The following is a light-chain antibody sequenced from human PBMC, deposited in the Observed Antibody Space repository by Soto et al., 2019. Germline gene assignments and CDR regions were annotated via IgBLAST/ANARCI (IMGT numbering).Light chain of an antibody. Sequence: DIQLTQSPSIVSASLGDRVTISCRASQSVFIWLAWYQQKRGKAPKLLIYDASALESGVPPRFSGSGFETEFTLSIDGLQSDDFAVYYCTQYQNYSSSFVQGTELEI. CDR2: DAS. J-gene: IGKJ2*03. V-gene: IGKV1-5*01. CDR3: TQYQNYSSS. CDR1: QSVFIW.